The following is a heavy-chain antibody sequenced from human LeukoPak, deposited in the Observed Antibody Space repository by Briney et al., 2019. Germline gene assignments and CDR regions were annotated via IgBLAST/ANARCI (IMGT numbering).Heavy chain of an antibody. Sequence: SETLSLTCTVSGGPISSGGYYWSWIRQHPGKGLEWIGYIYYSGSTYYNPSLKSRVTISVDTSKNQFSLKLSSVTAADTAVYYCASTTHLYSSSWFDYWGQGTLVTVSS. J-gene: IGHJ4*02. CDR2: IYYSGST. D-gene: IGHD6-13*01. CDR3: ASTTHLYSSSWFDY. V-gene: IGHV4-31*03. CDR1: GGPISSGGYY.